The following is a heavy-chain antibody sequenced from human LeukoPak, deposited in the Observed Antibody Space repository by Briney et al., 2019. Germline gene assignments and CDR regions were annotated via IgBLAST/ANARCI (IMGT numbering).Heavy chain of an antibody. V-gene: IGHV4-38-2*01. CDR1: GYSISSGYY. CDR3: ARTTVVTHWDFDY. Sequence: NPSETLSLTCAVSGYSISSGYYWGWIRQPPGKGLEWIGSIYHSGSTYYNPSLKSRVTISVDTSKNQFSLKLSSVTAGDTAVYYCARTTVVTHWDFDYWGQGTLVTVSS. J-gene: IGHJ4*02. CDR2: IYHSGST. D-gene: IGHD4-23*01.